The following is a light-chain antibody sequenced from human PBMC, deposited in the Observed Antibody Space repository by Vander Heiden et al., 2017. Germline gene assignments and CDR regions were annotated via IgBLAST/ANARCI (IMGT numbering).Light chain of an antibody. CDR1: QSVLSSSNNKNY. J-gene: IGKJ1*01. Sequence: DIVMTQSPDSLAVSLGERATINCKSSQSVLSSSNNKNYLTWFQQKPGQPPKLLIYWASTRESGVPDRFSGSGSGTDFTLTISSLRAEDVAVYYCQQYYNIPRTFGQGTKVEIK. V-gene: IGKV4-1*01. CDR2: WAS. CDR3: QQYYNIPRT.